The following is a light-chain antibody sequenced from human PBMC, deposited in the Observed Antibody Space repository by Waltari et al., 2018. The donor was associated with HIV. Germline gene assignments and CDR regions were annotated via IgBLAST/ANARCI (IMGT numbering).Light chain of an antibody. CDR2: VGTGGIVG. CDR3: GADHGSGSNYVYV. J-gene: IGLJ1*01. Sequence: QPMLTQPPSASASLGASVTLTCPLSSDYSNYKVDWYPPRPGKGPRFVMRVGTGGIVGSKGDGIPDRFSVLGSGLNRYLTIKNIQEEDEGDYHCGADHGSGSNYVYVFGTGTKVTVL. V-gene: IGLV9-49*01. CDR1: SDYSNYK.